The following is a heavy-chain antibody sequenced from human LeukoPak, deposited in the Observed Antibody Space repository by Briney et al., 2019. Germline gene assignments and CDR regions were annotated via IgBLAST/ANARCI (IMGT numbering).Heavy chain of an antibody. V-gene: IGHV3-7*01. D-gene: IGHD3-3*01. CDR1: GFTFSSYA. Sequence: GGSLRLSCAASGFTFSSYAMSWVRQAPGKGLEWVANIKQDGSEKYYVDSVKGRFTISRDNAKNSLYLQMNSLRAEDTAVYYCAILSPPYYDFWSGYHDFDYWGQGTLVTVSS. CDR3: AILSPPYYDFWSGYHDFDY. J-gene: IGHJ4*02. CDR2: IKQDGSEK.